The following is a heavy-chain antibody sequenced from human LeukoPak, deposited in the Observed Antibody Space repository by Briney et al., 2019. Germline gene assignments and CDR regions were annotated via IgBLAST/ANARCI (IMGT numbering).Heavy chain of an antibody. CDR3: ARDRELGY. J-gene: IGHJ4*02. CDR1: GDSISTYY. CDR2: IYNSGST. Sequence: ETLSLTCTVSGDSISTYYWSWIRQPPGKGLEWIGYIYNSGSTNYNPSLKSRVTISVDTSKNQFSLKLTSVTAADTAVYYCARDRELGYWGQGTLVTVSS. V-gene: IGHV4-59*01. D-gene: IGHD3-10*01.